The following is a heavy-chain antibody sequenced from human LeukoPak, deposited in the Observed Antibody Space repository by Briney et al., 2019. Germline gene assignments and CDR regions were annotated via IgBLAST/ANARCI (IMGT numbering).Heavy chain of an antibody. D-gene: IGHD3-10*01. Sequence: SQTLSLTCTVSGGSISSGGYYWSWIRQHPGKGLEWIGYIYYSGSTYYNPSLKSRVTISVDTSKNQFSLKLSSVTAADTAVYYCARELHSGSYGGMDVWGQGTTVTVSS. CDR2: IYYSGST. CDR1: GGSISSGGYY. CDR3: ARELHSGSYGGMDV. V-gene: IGHV4-31*03. J-gene: IGHJ6*02.